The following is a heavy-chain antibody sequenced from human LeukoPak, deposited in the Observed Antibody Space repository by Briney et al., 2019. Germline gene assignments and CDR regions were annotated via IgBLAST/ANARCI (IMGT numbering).Heavy chain of an antibody. CDR1: GFPVRSNY. V-gene: IGHV3-53*01. CDR2: IYSGGST. Sequence: PGGALSLSCAASGFPVRSNYMRWGRQAPGKGLEGGSVIYSGGSTYYADSVKGRFTISRDNSKNTLYLQMNSLRAEDTAVYYCARDGSGWYREGGGNYYGMDVWGQGTTVTVSS. J-gene: IGHJ6*02. CDR3: ARDGSGWYREGGGNYYGMDV. D-gene: IGHD6-19*01.